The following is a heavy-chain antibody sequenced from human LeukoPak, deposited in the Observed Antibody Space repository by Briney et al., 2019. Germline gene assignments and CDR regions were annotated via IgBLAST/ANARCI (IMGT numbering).Heavy chain of an antibody. CDR3: ARADEYGSGSYYKN. Sequence: ASVKVSCKASGYTFTSYDINWVRQATGQGLEWMGWMNPNSGNTGYAQKFQGRVTITTDESTSTAYMELSSLRSEDTAVYYCARADEYGSGSYYKNWGQGTLVTVSS. V-gene: IGHV1-8*01. CDR2: MNPNSGNT. J-gene: IGHJ4*02. CDR1: GYTFTSYD. D-gene: IGHD3-10*01.